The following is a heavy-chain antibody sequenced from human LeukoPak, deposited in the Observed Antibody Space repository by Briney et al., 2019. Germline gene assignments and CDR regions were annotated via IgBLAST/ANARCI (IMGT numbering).Heavy chain of an antibody. CDR1: GYTFTGYY. D-gene: IGHD1-14*01. CDR3: ARLIHYTTTTNWFDP. Sequence: EASVKVSCKASGYTFTGYYMHWVRQAPGQGLEWMGWINPNSGGTNYAQKFQGRVTMTRDTSISTAYMELSRLRSDDTAVYYCARLIHYTTTTNWFDPWGQGTLVTVSS. V-gene: IGHV1-2*02. CDR2: INPNSGGT. J-gene: IGHJ5*02.